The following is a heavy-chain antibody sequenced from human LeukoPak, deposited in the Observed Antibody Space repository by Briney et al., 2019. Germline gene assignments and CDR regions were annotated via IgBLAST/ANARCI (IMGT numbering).Heavy chain of an antibody. V-gene: IGHV6-1*01. J-gene: IGHJ3*02. CDR1: GDSLSSNTAT. Sequence: SQTLSLTCALSGDSLSSNTATWTWIRQSPSRGLEWLGRTYYRSMWNSDYAPSVKSRITINPDTSKNQVSLLVSSVTPDDTAVYYCTRDRAIWGQGTMVTVAS. CDR3: TRDRAI. CDR2: TYYRSMWNS.